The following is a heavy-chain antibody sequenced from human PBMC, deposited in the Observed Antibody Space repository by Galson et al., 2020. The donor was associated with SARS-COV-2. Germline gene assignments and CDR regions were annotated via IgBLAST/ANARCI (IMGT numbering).Heavy chain of an antibody. CDR1: GFTFDDYG. CDR3: ARLGLYDSNGAFDY. D-gene: IGHD3-22*01. J-gene: IGHJ4*02. CDR2: INWNGGST. Sequence: GESLKISCAASGFTFDDYGMSWVRQAPGKGLEWVSGINWNGGSTGYADSVKGRFTISRDNAKNSLYLQMNSLRAEDTALYHCARLGLYDSNGAFDYWGQGTLVTVSS. V-gene: IGHV3-20*01.